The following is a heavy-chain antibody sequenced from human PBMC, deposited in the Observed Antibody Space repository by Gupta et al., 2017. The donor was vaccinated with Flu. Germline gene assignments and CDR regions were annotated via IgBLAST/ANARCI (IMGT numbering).Heavy chain of an antibody. Sequence: YYRSWIRQAQGKGLDCIGEINHSGRNNYNPSRKMRGTISLDTSKKQVSLNLRSVTEADTAVYYCAREVVDGSSNGNTFDFWGQGTLVTVS. V-gene: IGHV4-34*01. CDR2: INHSGRN. CDR1: YY. D-gene: IGHD3-10*01. CDR3: AREVVDGSSNGNTFDF. J-gene: IGHJ4*02.